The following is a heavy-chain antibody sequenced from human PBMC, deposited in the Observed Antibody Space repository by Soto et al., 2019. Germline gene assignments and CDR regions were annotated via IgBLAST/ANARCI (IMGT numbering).Heavy chain of an antibody. D-gene: IGHD3-10*01. V-gene: IGHV1-46*01. CDR3: ASGRFGELLSYYDYGMDV. Sequence: QVQLVQSGAEVKKPGASVKVSCKASGYTFTSYYMHWVRQAPGQGLEWMGIINPSGGSTSYAQKFQGRVTMTRDTSTSTVYMELISLRSEDTAVYYCASGRFGELLSYYDYGMDVWGQGTTVTVSS. CDR1: GYTFTSYY. J-gene: IGHJ6*02. CDR2: INPSGGST.